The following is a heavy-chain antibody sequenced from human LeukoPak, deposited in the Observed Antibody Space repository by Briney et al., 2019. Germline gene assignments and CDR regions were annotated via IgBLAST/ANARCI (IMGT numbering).Heavy chain of an antibody. D-gene: IGHD6-13*01. CDR3: ARDSIGISAPGAD. Sequence: PSETLSLTCTVTSGSISGHYWSWIRQPAGKGLEWIGRIYTRGGTTYNPSLNSRASMSLDTSKTQFSLRLTSVTAADTAVYYCARDSIGISAPGADWGQGILVAVSS. CDR2: IYTRGGT. J-gene: IGHJ4*02. CDR1: SGSISGHY. V-gene: IGHV4-4*07.